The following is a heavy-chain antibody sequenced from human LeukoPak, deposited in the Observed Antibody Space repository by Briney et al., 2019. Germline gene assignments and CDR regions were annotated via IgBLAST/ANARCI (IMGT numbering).Heavy chain of an antibody. V-gene: IGHV1-69*05. J-gene: IGHJ5*02. CDR1: GGTFSSYA. Sequence: ASVKVSCKASGGTFSSYAISWVRQAPGQGLEWMGGIIPIFGTANYAQKFQGRVTITTDESTSTAYMELSSLRSEDTAVYYCARGAYSGSYYCWFDPWGQGALVTVSS. D-gene: IGHD1-26*01. CDR2: IIPIFGTA. CDR3: ARGAYSGSYYCWFDP.